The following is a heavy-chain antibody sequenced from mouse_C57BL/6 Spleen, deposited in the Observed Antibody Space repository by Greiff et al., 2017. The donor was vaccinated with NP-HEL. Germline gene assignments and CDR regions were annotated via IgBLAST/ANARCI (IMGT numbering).Heavy chain of an antibody. CDR3: ARSTMVDYAMDY. D-gene: IGHD2-2*01. CDR2: INPNNGGT. Sequence: EVQLQQSGPELVKPGASVKMSCTASGYTFTDYNMHWVKQSHGKSLEWIGYINPNNGGTSYTQKFKGKATLTVNNSSSTAYMELRSLTSEDSAVYYCARSTMVDYAMDYWGQGTSVTVSS. CDR1: GYTFTDYN. J-gene: IGHJ4*01. V-gene: IGHV1-22*01.